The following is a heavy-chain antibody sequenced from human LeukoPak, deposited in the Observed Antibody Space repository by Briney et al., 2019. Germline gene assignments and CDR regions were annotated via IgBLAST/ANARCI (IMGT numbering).Heavy chain of an antibody. J-gene: IGHJ4*02. D-gene: IGHD3-10*01. CDR2: INPNSGGT. Sequence: ASVKVSCKASGYTFTGYYMHWVRQAPGHGLEWMGRINPNSGGTNYAQKFQGRVTMTRDTSISTAYMELSRLRSDDTAVYYCARGRYGSGPADYWGQGTLVTVPS. CDR3: ARGRYGSGPADY. CDR1: GYTFTGYY. V-gene: IGHV1-2*06.